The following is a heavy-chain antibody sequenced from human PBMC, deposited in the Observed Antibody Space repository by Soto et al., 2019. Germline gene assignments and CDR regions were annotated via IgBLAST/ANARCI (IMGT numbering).Heavy chain of an antibody. CDR2: FSGSPGST. CDR3: AKMGVGLAGSDY. CDR1: GFTFSSYA. V-gene: IGHV3-23*01. J-gene: IGHJ4*01. Sequence: EVQLLESGRGLVQPGGSLRLSCAASGFTFSSYAMSWVRQAPGKGMELVSAFSGSPGSTYYPDSVTGRFTISRDNSKNTMYRQRYSRRAEDTAVYSYAKMGVGLAGSDYWGDGTRVTVSS. D-gene: IGHD1-26*01.